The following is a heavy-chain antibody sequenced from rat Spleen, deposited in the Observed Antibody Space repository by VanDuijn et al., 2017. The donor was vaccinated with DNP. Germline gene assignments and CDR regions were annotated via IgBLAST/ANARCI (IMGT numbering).Heavy chain of an antibody. D-gene: IGHD1-4*01. Sequence: EVQLVESGGGLVQPGRSLKLSCAASGFTFSNYDMAWVRQAPTIGLEWVAALSFDGSSTYYRDSVRGRFTISRDNAKSTLYLQVDSLRSEDTATYYCAGRPPPTRGPFDYWGQGVTVTVSS. CDR3: AGRPPPTRGPFDY. CDR1: GFTFSNYD. J-gene: IGHJ2*01. CDR2: LSFDGSST. V-gene: IGHV5-29*01.